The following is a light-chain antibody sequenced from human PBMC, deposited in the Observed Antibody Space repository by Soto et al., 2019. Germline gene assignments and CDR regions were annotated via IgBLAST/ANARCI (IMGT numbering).Light chain of an antibody. V-gene: IGKV3-15*01. Sequence: EIVMTQSPATLSVSPGETATLSCRASQRLSSNLAWYQQKPGQTPRLLIYGASTRATGIPARFSGSGSGAEFTLTIRSLQSEDFAVYYCQQYNTWPLTFGGGTKVEIK. CDR3: QQYNTWPLT. J-gene: IGKJ4*01. CDR2: GAS. CDR1: QRLSSN.